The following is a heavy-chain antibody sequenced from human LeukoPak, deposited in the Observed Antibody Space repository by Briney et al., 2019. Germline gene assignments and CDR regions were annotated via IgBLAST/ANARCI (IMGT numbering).Heavy chain of an antibody. D-gene: IGHD3-10*01. CDR1: GGSISSNTYY. J-gene: IGHJ4*02. CDR2: IYYSGST. Sequence: SETLSLTCTVSGGSISSNTYYWGWIRQPPGKGLEWIGYIYYSGSTYYNPSLKSRVTMSVDTSKNQFSLKLSSVTAVDTAVYYCARTRRGRGSPIDYWGQGTLATVSS. V-gene: IGHV4-39*07. CDR3: ARTRRGRGSPIDY.